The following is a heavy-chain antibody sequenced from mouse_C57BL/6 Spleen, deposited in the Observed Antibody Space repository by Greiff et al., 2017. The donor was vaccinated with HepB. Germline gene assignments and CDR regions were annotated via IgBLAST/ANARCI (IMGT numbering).Heavy chain of an antibody. V-gene: IGHV5-16*01. CDR1: GFTFSDYY. CDR2: INYDGSST. CDR3: ARGGSPYAMDY. J-gene: IGHJ4*01. Sequence: EVNVVESEGGLVQPGSSMKLSCTASGFTFSDYYMAWVRQVPEKGLEWVANINYDGSSTYYLDSLKSRFIISRDNAKNILYLQMSSLKSEDTATYYCARGGSPYAMDYWGQGTSVTVSS.